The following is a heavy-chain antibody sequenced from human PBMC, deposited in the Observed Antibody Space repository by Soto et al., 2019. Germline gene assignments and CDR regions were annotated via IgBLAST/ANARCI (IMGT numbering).Heavy chain of an antibody. CDR3: AREVAGQWGYYFDY. V-gene: IGHV3-48*02. J-gene: IGHJ4*02. CDR2: ISSSSSTI. D-gene: IGHD6-19*01. Sequence: EVQLVESGGGLVQPGGSLRLSCAASGFTFSSYSMNWVRQAPGKGLEWVSYISSSSSTIYYADSVKGRFTISRDNAKNTRYLQMNSLRDEDTAVYYCAREVAGQWGYYFDYWGQGTLVTVSS. CDR1: GFTFSSYS.